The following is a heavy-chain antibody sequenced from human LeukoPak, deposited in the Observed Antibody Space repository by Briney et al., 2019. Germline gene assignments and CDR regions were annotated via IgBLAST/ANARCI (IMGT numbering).Heavy chain of an antibody. D-gene: IGHD3-10*01. J-gene: IGHJ4*02. CDR2: INHSGST. V-gene: IGHV4-34*01. CDR3: ARVENTMVRGVIITN. Sequence: SETLSLTCAVYGGSFSGYYWSWIRQPPGKGLEWIGEINHSGSTNYNPSLKSRVTISVDTSKNQFSLKLSSVTAADTAVYYCARVENTMVRGVIITNWGQGTLVTVSS. CDR1: GGSFSGYY.